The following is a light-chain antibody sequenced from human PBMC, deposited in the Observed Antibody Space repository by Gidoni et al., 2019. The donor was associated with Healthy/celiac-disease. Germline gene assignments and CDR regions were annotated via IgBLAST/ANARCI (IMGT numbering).Light chain of an antibody. Sequence: QSALTQPASVSGSPGQSITISCTGTSSDVGVYNYVSWYQQHPGKAPKLMIYDVSNRPSGGSNRFSGSKSGNTASLTISGLQAEDEADYYCSSYTSSSTRDVFGTGTKVTVL. J-gene: IGLJ1*01. CDR1: SSDVGVYNY. CDR3: SSYTSSSTRDV. V-gene: IGLV2-14*03. CDR2: DVS.